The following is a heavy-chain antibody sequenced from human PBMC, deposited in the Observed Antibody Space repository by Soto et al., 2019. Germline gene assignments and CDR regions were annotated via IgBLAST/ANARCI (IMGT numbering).Heavy chain of an antibody. CDR2: INWNSGSI. D-gene: IGHD6-13*01. Sequence: GGSLRLSCAASGFTFDDYAMHWCGQFPVKGLEWVSGINWNSGSIGYGDSVKGRFAISRDNAKNSLHLQMNSLSAEDTAFYYCVKDESINWYSGHFRHWGQGTLVTVSS. J-gene: IGHJ1*01. V-gene: IGHV3-9*01. CDR1: GFTFDDYA. CDR3: VKDESINWYSGHFRH.